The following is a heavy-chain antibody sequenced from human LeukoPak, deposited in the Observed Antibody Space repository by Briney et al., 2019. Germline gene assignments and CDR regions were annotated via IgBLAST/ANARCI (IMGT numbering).Heavy chain of an antibody. CDR2: INYGGNEN. CDR1: GFVFNNYW. D-gene: IGHD2-21*02. J-gene: IGHJ4*02. Sequence: GGSLRLSCAASGFVFNNYWMQWVRQAPGKGLEWVANINYGGNENYHVDSVKGRISISRDNVRNSLYLQMNSLRAEDTAVYYCTRGDPDKWGQGTLVIVSS. CDR3: TRGDPDK. V-gene: IGHV3-7*03.